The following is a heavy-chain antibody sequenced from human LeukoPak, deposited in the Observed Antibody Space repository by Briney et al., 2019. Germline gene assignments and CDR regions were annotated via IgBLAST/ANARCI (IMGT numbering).Heavy chain of an antibody. J-gene: IGHJ4*02. Sequence: GGSLRLSCAASGFTFISYGMQWVRQAPGKGLEWVSSISTSSNIYYADSVKGRFTVSRDNAKNSVYLQTNSLRAEDTAVYYCARDRSYVGFDYWGQGTLVTVSS. V-gene: IGHV3-21*01. CDR1: GFTFISYG. CDR2: ISTSSNI. D-gene: IGHD4-23*01. CDR3: ARDRSYVGFDY.